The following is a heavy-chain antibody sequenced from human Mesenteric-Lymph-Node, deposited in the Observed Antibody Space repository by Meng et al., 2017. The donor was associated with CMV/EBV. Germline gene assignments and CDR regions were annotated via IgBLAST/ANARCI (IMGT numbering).Heavy chain of an antibody. Sequence: GGSLRLSCAASGFTFSSYSMNWVRQAPGKGLEWVSSISSSSSYIYYADSVKGRFTISRDNAKNSLYLQMNSLRAEDTALYYCAKGQVPHYGSGNYFDYWGQGTLVTVSS. CDR1: GFTFSSYS. V-gene: IGHV3-21*04. CDR2: ISSSSSYI. CDR3: AKGQVPHYGSGNYFDY. D-gene: IGHD3-10*01. J-gene: IGHJ4*02.